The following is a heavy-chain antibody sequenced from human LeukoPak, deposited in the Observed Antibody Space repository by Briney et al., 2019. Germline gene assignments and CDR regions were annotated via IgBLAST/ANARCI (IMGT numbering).Heavy chain of an antibody. D-gene: IGHD1-26*01. J-gene: IGHJ4*02. CDR2: ISYDGSNK. CDR1: GFTFSSYG. CDR3: AKLSRSGSYIDY. V-gene: IGHV3-30*18. Sequence: PGRSLRLSCAASGFTFSSYGMHWVRQAPGKGLEWVAVISYDGSNKYYADSVKGRITISRDNSKNTLYLQMNSLRAEDTAVYYCAKLSRSGSYIDYWGQGTLVTVSS.